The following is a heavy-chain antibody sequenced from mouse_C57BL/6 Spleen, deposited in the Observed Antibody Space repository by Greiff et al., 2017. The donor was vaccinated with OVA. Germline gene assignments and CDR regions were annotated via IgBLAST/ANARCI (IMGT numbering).Heavy chain of an antibody. CDR3: ALITTVVARIAMDY. CDR1: GYTFTSYW. CDR2: IHPNSGST. J-gene: IGHJ4*01. V-gene: IGHV1-64*01. Sequence: QVHVKQPGAELVKPGASVKLSCKASGYTFTSYWMHWVKQRPGQGLEWIGMIHPNSGSTNYNEKFKSKATLTVDKSSSTAYMQLSSLTSEDSAVYYCALITTVVARIAMDYWGQGTSVTVSS. D-gene: IGHD1-1*01.